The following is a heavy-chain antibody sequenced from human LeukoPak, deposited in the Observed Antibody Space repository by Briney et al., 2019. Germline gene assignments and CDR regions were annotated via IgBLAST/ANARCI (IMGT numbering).Heavy chain of an antibody. Sequence: SETLSLTCTVSGGSISNSSYYWGWIRQPPGKGLEWIGNIYYSESTFYNPSLKSRVTISVDTSKNQFSLKLSSVTAADTAVYYCARGKKSTPFDYWGQGTLVTVSS. CDR1: GGSISNSSYY. V-gene: IGHV4-39*07. CDR3: ARGKKSTPFDY. J-gene: IGHJ4*02. D-gene: IGHD1-1*01. CDR2: IYYSEST.